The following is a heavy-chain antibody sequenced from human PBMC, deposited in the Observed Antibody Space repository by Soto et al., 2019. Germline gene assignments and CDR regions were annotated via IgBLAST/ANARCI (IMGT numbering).Heavy chain of an antibody. J-gene: IGHJ4*02. CDR2: ISGSGGST. CDR1: GFTFSSYA. D-gene: IGHD3-16*01. V-gene: IGHV3-23*01. Sequence: LRLSCAASGFTFSSYAMFWVRQAPGKGLEWVSAISGSGGSTYYAGSVKGRFTISRDNSKNTLYLQMNSLRAEDTAVYYCAKGDYIMITFGGVKWDYWGQGTLVTVSS. CDR3: AKGDYIMITFGGVKWDY.